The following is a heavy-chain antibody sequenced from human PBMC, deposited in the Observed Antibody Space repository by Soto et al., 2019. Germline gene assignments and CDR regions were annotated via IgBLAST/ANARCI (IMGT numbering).Heavy chain of an antibody. D-gene: IGHD3-10*01. Sequence: EVQLVESGGGLVQPGGSLRLSCEASGFSVSSNYMYWVRQAPGKGLECVSVIYSGGSTEHADSVKDRFTISRDNSKNTLYLQMNSLRAEDTAVYYCARRHYYGSDWGQGTLVTVSS. J-gene: IGHJ4*02. V-gene: IGHV3-66*04. CDR1: GFSVSSNY. CDR2: IYSGGST. CDR3: ARRHYYGSD.